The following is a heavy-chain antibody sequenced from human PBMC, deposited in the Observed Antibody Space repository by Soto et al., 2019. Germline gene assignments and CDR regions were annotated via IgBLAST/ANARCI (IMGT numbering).Heavy chain of an antibody. CDR1: GVSFSGYY. Sequence: PSETLSLTCAVYGVSFSGYYWSWIRQPPGKGLEWIGEINHSGSTNYNPSLKSRVTISVDTSKNQFSLKLSSVTAADTAVYYCARGRDDYGDYDLDPWGQGTLVTVSS. J-gene: IGHJ5*02. CDR2: INHSGST. CDR3: ARGRDDYGDYDLDP. V-gene: IGHV4-34*01. D-gene: IGHD4-17*01.